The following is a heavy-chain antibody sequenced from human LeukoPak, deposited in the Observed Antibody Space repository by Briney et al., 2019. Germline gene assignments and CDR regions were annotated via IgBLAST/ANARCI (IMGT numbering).Heavy chain of an antibody. CDR1: GFTFSSYA. CDR3: ATLNSFGNDY. Sequence: GGSLRLSCAASGFTFSSYAMSWVRQVPGKRLEWVSAISSGAGTTGYADSVKGRFTISRDNAKNMVYLQINSLRVEDTAVYYCATLNSFGNDYWGQGVLVTVSS. CDR2: ISSGAGTT. J-gene: IGHJ4*02. D-gene: IGHD5-18*01. V-gene: IGHV3-23*01.